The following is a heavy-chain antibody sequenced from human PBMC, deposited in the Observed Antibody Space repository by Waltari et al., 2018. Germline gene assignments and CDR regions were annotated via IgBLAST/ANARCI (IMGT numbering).Heavy chain of an antibody. Sequence: EVHLVESGGALVQPGGSLRLSCAASGFTFSNYWMSWIRRPPGKGLEWVATRNQDGSVKRYVDSVRGRFTISRDNSKDSLYLQMDSLRVGDTAVYYCVRSVDRSIDYWGQGTLVTVSS. CDR3: VRSVDRSIDY. D-gene: IGHD6-19*01. V-gene: IGHV3-7*03. J-gene: IGHJ4*02. CDR1: GFTFSNYW. CDR2: RNQDGSVK.